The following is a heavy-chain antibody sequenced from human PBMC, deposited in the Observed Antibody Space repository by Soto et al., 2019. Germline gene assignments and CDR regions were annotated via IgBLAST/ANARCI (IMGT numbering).Heavy chain of an antibody. V-gene: IGHV1-2*02. CDR3: ARVLITTVTSGYGMDV. CDR2: INPNSGGT. CDR1: GYTFTGYY. J-gene: IGHJ6*02. D-gene: IGHD4-17*01. Sequence: GASVKVSCKASGYTFTGYYMHWVRQAPGQGLEWMGWINPNSGGTNYAQKFQGRVTMTRDTSISTAYMELSRLRSDDTAVYYCARVLITTVTSGYGMDVWGQGTTVTVSS.